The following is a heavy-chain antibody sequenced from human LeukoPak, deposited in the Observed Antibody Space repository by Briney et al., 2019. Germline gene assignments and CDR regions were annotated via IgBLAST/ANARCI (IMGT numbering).Heavy chain of an antibody. Sequence: GASVKVSCKASGFTFTSRSAVQWVRPARGQRLEWIGWIVVDSDNTNYAENFQERDTITRDMSASTSYMELSSLRSEDTAVYFCAAPYTSSWFDLWGQGTLVTVSS. CDR2: IVVDSDNT. J-gene: IGHJ5*02. CDR1: GFTFTSRSA. CDR3: AAPYTSSWFDL. D-gene: IGHD6-13*01. V-gene: IGHV1-58*01.